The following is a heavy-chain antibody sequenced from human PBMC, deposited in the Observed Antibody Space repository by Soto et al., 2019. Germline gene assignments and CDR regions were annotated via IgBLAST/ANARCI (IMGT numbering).Heavy chain of an antibody. CDR1: GGTFSSYA. CDR3: ARGLLGVNYYYGMDF. D-gene: IGHD3-16*01. V-gene: IGHV1-69*12. J-gene: IGHJ6*02. CDR2: IIPIFATA. Sequence: QVQLVQSGAEVKKPGSSVKVSCKASGGTFSSYAINWVRQAPGQGLEWMGGIIPIFATADYAQKFQGRVRITADESTSAAYLVLSILRSEDTAVYFCARGLLGVNYYYGMDFWGQGTTVTVSS.